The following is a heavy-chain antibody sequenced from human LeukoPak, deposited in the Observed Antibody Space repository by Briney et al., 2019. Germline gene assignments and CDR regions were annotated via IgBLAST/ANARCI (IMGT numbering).Heavy chain of an antibody. CDR2: ITGGGDTT. Sequence: GGSLRLSCAASGFTFSSYAMTWVRQAPGKGLEWVSSITGGGDTTYYADSVRGRFTISRDNSRNTLSLQTNSLRAEDTAVYYCAKQRSEVVVAATNYWGQGTLVTVSS. V-gene: IGHV3-23*01. D-gene: IGHD2-15*01. J-gene: IGHJ4*02. CDR1: GFTFSSYA. CDR3: AKQRSEVVVAATNY.